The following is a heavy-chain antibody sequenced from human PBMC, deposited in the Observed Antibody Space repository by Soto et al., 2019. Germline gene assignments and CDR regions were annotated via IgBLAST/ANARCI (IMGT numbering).Heavy chain of an antibody. Sequence: PSQTLSLTCAISGDSVSSNSAAWNWIRQSPSRGLEWLGRTYYRSTWYNDYAVSVKSRITINPDTSKNQFSLQLDSVTPEDTAVYYCARDLGFCSGGSCYSYYYYGMDVWAQGITVTVSS. D-gene: IGHD2-15*01. CDR3: ARDLGFCSGGSCYSYYYYGMDV. V-gene: IGHV6-1*01. CDR2: TYYRSTWYN. J-gene: IGHJ6*02. CDR1: GDSVSSNSAA.